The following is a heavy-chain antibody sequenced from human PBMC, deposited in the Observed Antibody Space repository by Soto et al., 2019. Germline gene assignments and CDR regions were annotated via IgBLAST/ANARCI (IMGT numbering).Heavy chain of an antibody. J-gene: IGHJ4*02. V-gene: IGHV4-4*02. CDR1: SGPISSSYW. D-gene: IGHD4-17*01. Sequence: QVQLQELGPGLVKPSGTLSLTCDVSSGPISSSYWWTWVRQPPGKGLEWIGEIYHTGSPNYNPSLKSRVTISVDKSKPQFYLKVRSVTAADTAGYYCARGGDYVFDYWGQGTLVTVSS. CDR3: ARGGDYVFDY. CDR2: IYHTGSP.